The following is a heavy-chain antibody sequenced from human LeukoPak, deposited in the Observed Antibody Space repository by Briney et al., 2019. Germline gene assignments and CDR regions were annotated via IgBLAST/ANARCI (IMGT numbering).Heavy chain of an antibody. J-gene: IGHJ4*02. Sequence: GGSLRLSCAASGFTFSYFWMHWFRQTPGKGLVWVSCINTDGSYSTYADSVKGRFTISRDNVRNTLYLQMNSLRAEDTAVYFCAKYSGSYYYPPNWDSWGQGTLVTVS. CDR1: GFTFSYFW. V-gene: IGHV3-74*01. D-gene: IGHD1-26*01. CDR2: INTDGSYS. CDR3: AKYSGSYYYPPNWDS.